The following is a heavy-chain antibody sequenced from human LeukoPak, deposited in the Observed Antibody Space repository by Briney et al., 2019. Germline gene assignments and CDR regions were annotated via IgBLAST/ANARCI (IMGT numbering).Heavy chain of an antibody. Sequence: GGSLRLSCAASGFTFSSYSMNWVRQAPGKGLEWVSSISSSSSYIYYADSVKGRFTISRDNAKNSLYLQMNSLRAEDTAVYYCARVTPITIFGVAPDAFDIWGQGTMVTVSS. J-gene: IGHJ3*02. CDR2: ISSSSSYI. CDR3: ARVTPITIFGVAPDAFDI. CDR1: GFTFSSYS. D-gene: IGHD3-3*01. V-gene: IGHV3-21*01.